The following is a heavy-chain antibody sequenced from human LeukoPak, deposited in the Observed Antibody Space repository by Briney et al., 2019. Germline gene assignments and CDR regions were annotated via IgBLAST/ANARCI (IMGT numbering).Heavy chain of an antibody. CDR1: GGTLRSNA. CDR2: ITPIFGTA. Sequence: SVKVSCKASGGTLRSNAISWVRQAPGQGLEWMGGITPIFGTANYAQKFQGRVTITAVESMSTAYMELSSLRSEDTAVYYCARGWLAETTVVTPYNYWGQGTLVTVSS. CDR3: ARGWLAETTVVTPYNY. V-gene: IGHV1-69*01. D-gene: IGHD4-23*01. J-gene: IGHJ4*02.